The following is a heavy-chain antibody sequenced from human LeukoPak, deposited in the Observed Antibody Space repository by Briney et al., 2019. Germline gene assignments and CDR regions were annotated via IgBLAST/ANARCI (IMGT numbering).Heavy chain of an antibody. CDR2: LSDDGSNK. D-gene: IGHD6-13*01. Sequence: GGSLRLSCAASGFTLSGYWMHWVRQAPGKGLEWVAVLSDDGSNKFYADSVKGRFTISRDNSKNTLYLQMNSLRAEDTAFYYCAKDPHSSSWYYFDSWGQGTLVTVSS. CDR1: GFTLSGYW. J-gene: IGHJ4*02. V-gene: IGHV3-30*18. CDR3: AKDPHSSSWYYFDS.